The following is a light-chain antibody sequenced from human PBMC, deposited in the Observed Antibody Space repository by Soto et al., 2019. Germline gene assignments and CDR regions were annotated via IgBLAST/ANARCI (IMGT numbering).Light chain of an antibody. V-gene: IGKV3-20*01. CDR1: QSVASNF. CDR3: QQYVNSPFT. Sequence: EIVLTQSPGTLSLSPGERATHSCRASQSVASNFLAWYQQNPGQAPRLLIHGASNRATGIPDRFSGSGSGTDFILTISRLEPEDFAVYYCQQYVNSPFTFGHGTRLEIK. CDR2: GAS. J-gene: IGKJ5*01.